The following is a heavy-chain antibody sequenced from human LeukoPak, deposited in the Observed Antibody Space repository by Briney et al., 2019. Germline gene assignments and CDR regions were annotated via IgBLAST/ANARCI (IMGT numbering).Heavy chain of an antibody. CDR2: ITGSGGYT. Sequence: SGGSLRLSCAAPGFTFSTYAMTWVRQAPGKGLEWVSTITGSGGYTYYADSVKGRFTISRDNSKNTLFLRMNSLRAEDTAVYFCAKQSLYDSSGHFHYWGQGTLVTVSS. V-gene: IGHV3-23*01. D-gene: IGHD3-22*01. J-gene: IGHJ4*02. CDR3: AKQSLYDSSGHFHY. CDR1: GFTFSTYA.